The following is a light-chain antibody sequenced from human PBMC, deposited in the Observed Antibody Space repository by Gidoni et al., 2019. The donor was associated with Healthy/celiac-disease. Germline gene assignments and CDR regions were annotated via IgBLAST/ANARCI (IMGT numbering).Light chain of an antibody. CDR3: QQYDNRPLRT. Sequence: DIQMTPSPSSLSASVGDRITITCQASQDISNYLNWYQQKPGKAPKLLIYDASNLETGVPSRFSGSGSWTDFTFTISSLQHEDIATYYCQQYDNRPLRTFGQGTKVEIK. CDR2: DAS. J-gene: IGKJ1*01. CDR1: QDISNY. V-gene: IGKV1-33*01.